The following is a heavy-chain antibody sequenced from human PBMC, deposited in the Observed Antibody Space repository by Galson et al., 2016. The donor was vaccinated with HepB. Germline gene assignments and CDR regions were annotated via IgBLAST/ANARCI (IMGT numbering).Heavy chain of an antibody. CDR2: VYHSGST. Sequence: ETLSLTCIVSGSSISSGYYWGWIRQPPGKGLEWIGSVYHSGSTYYNPSLKSRVTISVDTSKNQFSLKLSSVTAADTAVYYCAREEWVYGANGVCQEDVDYWGQGTLVTVSS. D-gene: IGHD2-8*01. CDR1: GSSISSGYY. V-gene: IGHV4-38-2*02. CDR3: AREEWVYGANGVCQEDVDY. J-gene: IGHJ4*02.